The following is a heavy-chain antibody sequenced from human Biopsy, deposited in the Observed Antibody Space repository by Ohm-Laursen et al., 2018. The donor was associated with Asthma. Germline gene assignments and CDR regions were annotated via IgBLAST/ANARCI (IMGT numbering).Heavy chain of an antibody. CDR3: ARGQKSAGDRWFDP. D-gene: IGHD6-13*01. CDR2: INPNSGGT. J-gene: IGHJ5*02. CDR1: GYTFIGCH. V-gene: IGHV1-2*06. Sequence: GSSVKVSCKASGYTFIGCHIHWMRQAPGQGLEWMGRINPNSGGTNYAQKFPGRVTMTRDTSISTAYMEVSRLRSDDTAVYYCARGQKSAGDRWFDPWGPGTTVTVSS.